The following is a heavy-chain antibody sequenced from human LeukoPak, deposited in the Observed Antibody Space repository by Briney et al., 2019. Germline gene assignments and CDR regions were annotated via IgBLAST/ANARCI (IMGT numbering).Heavy chain of an antibody. CDR3: ARGIMITFGGVIAPTNWFDP. Sequence: GDSLKISCKTSGYSFTSYWIGWVRQMPGKGLEWVGILHPGDSDSRYSPSFEGQVTISADKSISTAYLQWSSLKASDTAMYYCARGIMITFGGVIAPTNWFDPWGQGTLVTVSS. D-gene: IGHD3-16*02. J-gene: IGHJ5*02. CDR2: LHPGDSDS. CDR1: GYSFTSYW. V-gene: IGHV5-51*01.